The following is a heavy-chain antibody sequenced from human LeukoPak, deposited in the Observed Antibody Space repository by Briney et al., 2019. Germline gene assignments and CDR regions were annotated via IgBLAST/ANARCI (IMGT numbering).Heavy chain of an antibody. J-gene: IGHJ4*02. CDR3: ARDGHTYYDFWSGYATYYY. CDR2: ISAYNGNT. D-gene: IGHD3-3*01. Sequence: ASVKVSCKASGYTFTSYGISWVRQAPGQGLEWMGWISAYNGNTNYAQKLQGRVTMTTDTSTSTAYTELRSLRSDDTAVYYCARDGHTYYDFWSGYATYYYWGQGTLVTVSS. V-gene: IGHV1-18*01. CDR1: GYTFTSYG.